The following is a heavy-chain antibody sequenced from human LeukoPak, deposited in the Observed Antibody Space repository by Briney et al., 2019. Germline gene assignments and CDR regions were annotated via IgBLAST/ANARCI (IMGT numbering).Heavy chain of an antibody. CDR3: ARESETSGWYDY. CDR2: ISGDGGST. V-gene: IGHV3-43*02. J-gene: IGHJ4*02. D-gene: IGHD6-19*01. CDR1: GFTFDDYG. Sequence: SGGSLRLSCAASGFTFDDYGMSWVRQAPGKGLEWVSLISGDGGSTFYADSVRGRFTISRDNTRKSLSLQMSSLRSEDTALYYCARESETSGWYDYWGQGTLVTVSS.